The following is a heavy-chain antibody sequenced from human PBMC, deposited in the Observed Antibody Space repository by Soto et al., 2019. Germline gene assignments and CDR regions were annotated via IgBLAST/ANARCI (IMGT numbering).Heavy chain of an antibody. V-gene: IGHV3-30*18. CDR1: GFTFSSYG. D-gene: IGHD3-9*01. CDR3: AKDLLHFDWSHSQGGMDV. CDR2: ISYDGSNK. J-gene: IGHJ6*02. Sequence: PGGSLRLSCAASGFTFSSYGMHWVRQAPGKGLEWVAVISYDGSNKYYADSVKGRFTISRDNSKNTLYPQMNSLRAEDTAVYYCAKDLLHFDWSHSQGGMDVWGQGTTVTVSS.